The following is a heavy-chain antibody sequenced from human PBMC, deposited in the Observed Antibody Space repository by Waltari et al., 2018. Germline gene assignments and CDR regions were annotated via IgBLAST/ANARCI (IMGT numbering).Heavy chain of an antibody. CDR2: IIPIFGTA. CDR3: ARDLGGATTGIDY. CDR1: GGTFSSYD. Sequence: QVQLVQSGAEVKKPGSSVKVSCKGSGGTFSSYDISWGRQAPGQGLEWMGRIIPIFGTANYAQKFQGRVTITADKSTSTAYMELSSLRSEDTAVYYCARDLGGATTGIDYWGQGTLVTVSS. D-gene: IGHD1-26*01. V-gene: IGHV1-69*08. J-gene: IGHJ4*02.